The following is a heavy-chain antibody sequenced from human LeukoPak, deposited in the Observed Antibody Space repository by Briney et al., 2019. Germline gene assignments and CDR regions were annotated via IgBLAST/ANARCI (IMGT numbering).Heavy chain of an antibody. J-gene: IGHJ4*02. CDR1: GGSISSSSYY. CDR2: IYYSGST. D-gene: IGHD2-15*01. CDR3: ARDSVVVGIGYYFDY. V-gene: IGHV4-39*02. Sequence: PSETLSLTCTVSGGSISSSSYYWGWIRQPPGKGLEWIGSIYYSGSTYYNPSLKSRVTISVDTSKTQFSLKLSSVTAADTAVYYCARDSVVVGIGYYFDYWGQGTLVTVSS.